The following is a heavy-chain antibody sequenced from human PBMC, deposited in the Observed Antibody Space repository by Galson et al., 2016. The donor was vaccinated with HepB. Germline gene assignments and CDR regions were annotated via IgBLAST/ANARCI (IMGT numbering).Heavy chain of an antibody. Sequence: SLRLFCAASGFTFSSYAMTWVRQAPGKGLEWVSVITSGGSTYYAASVKGRFTISRDDSKNTLYLQMNNLGAEDTAVYYCARDLSLGSGSNWGQGTLVTVSS. CDR1: GFTFSSYA. V-gene: IGHV3-23*01. D-gene: IGHD3-10*01. CDR3: ARDLSLGSGSN. J-gene: IGHJ4*02. CDR2: ITSGGST.